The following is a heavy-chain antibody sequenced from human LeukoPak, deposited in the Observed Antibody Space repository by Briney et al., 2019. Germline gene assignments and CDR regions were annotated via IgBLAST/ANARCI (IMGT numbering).Heavy chain of an antibody. CDR1: GGSVSSGSYY. Sequence: PLETLSLTCTVSGGSVSSGSYYWSWIRQPPGKGLEWIAYIYYSGSANYNPSLKSRVTISVDTSKNQFSLNLSSVTDADTAVYYCAVGVGGDDWKYYFDYWGQGTLVTVSS. CDR3: AVGVGGDDWKYYFDY. CDR2: IYYSGSA. D-gene: IGHD1-1*01. J-gene: IGHJ4*02. V-gene: IGHV4-61*01.